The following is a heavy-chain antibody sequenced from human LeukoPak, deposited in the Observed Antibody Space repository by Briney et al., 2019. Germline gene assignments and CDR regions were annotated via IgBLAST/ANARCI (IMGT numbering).Heavy chain of an antibody. V-gene: IGHV3-48*03. Sequence: GGSLRLSCTASGFTFSGYEMNWVRQAPGKGLEWVSYISSSGSTIYYADSVKGRFTISRDNAKNSLYLQMNSLRAEDTAVYYCARDSYYDFWSGYHTGFDYWGQGTLVTVSS. D-gene: IGHD3-3*01. CDR1: GFTFSGYE. CDR3: ARDSYYDFWSGYHTGFDY. CDR2: ISSSGSTI. J-gene: IGHJ4*02.